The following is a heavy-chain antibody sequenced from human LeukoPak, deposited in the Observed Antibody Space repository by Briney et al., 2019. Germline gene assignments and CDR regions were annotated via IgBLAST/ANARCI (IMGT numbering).Heavy chain of an antibody. CDR2: INLNSGGT. CDR3: ARASPTFKYYYDSSGFPRY. CDR1: GYTFTGYY. V-gene: IGHV1-2*02. Sequence: ASVKVSCKASGYTFTGYYMHWVRQAPGQGLEWMGWINLNSGGTNYAQKFQGRVTMTRDTSISTAYMELSRLRSDDTAVYYCARASPTFKYYYDSSGFPRYWGQGTLVTVSS. J-gene: IGHJ4*02. D-gene: IGHD3-22*01.